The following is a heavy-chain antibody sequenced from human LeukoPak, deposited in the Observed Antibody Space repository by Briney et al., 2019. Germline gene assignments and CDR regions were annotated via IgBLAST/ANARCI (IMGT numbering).Heavy chain of an antibody. J-gene: IGHJ5*02. CDR3: ARAGPFGNWFDP. D-gene: IGHD3-10*01. Sequence: SETLSLTCTVSGGSISSGSYYWSWIRQPAGKGLEWIGRIYTSGSTNYNPSLKSRVTISVDTSKNQFSLKLSSVTAADTAVYYCARAGPFGNWFDPWGQGTLVTVSS. V-gene: IGHV4-61*02. CDR1: GGSISSGSYY. CDR2: IYTSGST.